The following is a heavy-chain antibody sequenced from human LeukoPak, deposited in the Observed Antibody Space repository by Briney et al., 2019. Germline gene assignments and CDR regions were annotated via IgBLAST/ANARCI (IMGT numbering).Heavy chain of an antibody. Sequence: GGSLRLSCAASGFTFSSYAMSWVRQAAGQGVEWVRGISASGRGRYYAEFVKGRFNISRDNSKNTLDLQMNSLRGEDTGVYFCEKDRYSGSYRAFDHWGQGTLVTVS. J-gene: IGHJ4*02. CDR2: ISASGRGR. CDR3: EKDRYSGSYRAFDH. D-gene: IGHD1-26*01. V-gene: IGHV3-23*01. CDR1: GFTFSSYA.